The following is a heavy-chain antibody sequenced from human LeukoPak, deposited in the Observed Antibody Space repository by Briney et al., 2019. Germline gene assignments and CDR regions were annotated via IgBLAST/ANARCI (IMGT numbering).Heavy chain of an antibody. V-gene: IGHV3-30*02. D-gene: IGHD3-10*01. CDR1: GFTFDDYG. CDR2: IRYDGSNR. CDR3: AKDPRRGWFGQFGLDY. J-gene: IGHJ4*02. Sequence: GGSLRLSCAASGFTFDDYGMSWVRQAPGKGLEWVAFIRYDGSNRYYADSIKGRFTISRDNSKNTVYLQMNSLRAEDTAVYYCAKDPRRGWFGQFGLDYWGQGTLVTVSS.